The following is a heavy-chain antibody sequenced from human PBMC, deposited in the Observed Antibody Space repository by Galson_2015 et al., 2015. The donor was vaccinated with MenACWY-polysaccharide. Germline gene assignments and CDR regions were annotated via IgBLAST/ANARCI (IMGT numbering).Heavy chain of an antibody. CDR2: ISYDGGT. V-gene: IGHV4-31*03. CDR1: GDSITSGGYF. D-gene: IGHD3-16*01. CDR3: ARGGRAASNRNWFDP. J-gene: IGHJ5*02. Sequence: LSLTCTVSGDSITSGGYFWSWIRQHPGKGLEWIASISYDGGTYYNPSLKSRVTISVDTPNNQFSLKLSSVTAADTAVYYCARGGRAASNRNWFDPWGQGTLVTVSS.